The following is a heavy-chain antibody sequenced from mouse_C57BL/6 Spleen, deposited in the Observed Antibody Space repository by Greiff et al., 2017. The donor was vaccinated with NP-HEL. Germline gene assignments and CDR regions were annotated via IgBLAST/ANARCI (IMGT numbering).Heavy chain of an antibody. CDR1: GYTFTSYW. V-gene: IGHV1-64*01. CDR2: IHPNSGST. D-gene: IGHD2-4*01. Sequence: QVQLKQPGAELVKPGASVKLSCKASGYTFTSYWMHWVKQRPGQGLEWIGMIHPNSGSTNYNEKFKSKATLTVDKSSSTAYMQLSSLTSEDSAVYYCARPYDYDGAYWGQGTLVTVSA. CDR3: ARPYDYDGAY. J-gene: IGHJ3*01.